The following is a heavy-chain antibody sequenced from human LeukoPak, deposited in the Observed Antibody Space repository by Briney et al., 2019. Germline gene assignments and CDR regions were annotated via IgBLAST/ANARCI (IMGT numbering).Heavy chain of an antibody. CDR3: ARAGGTYYGIAFDI. CDR2: IKEDGSDK. D-gene: IGHD1-26*01. V-gene: IGHV3-7*01. CDR1: GFIFSNYW. Sequence: PGGSLRLSCEASGFIFSNYWMAWVRQAPGKGLEWVANIKEDGSDKNYVESMKGRYTISRDNAKNSLYLQMNSLRAEDTAVYYCARAGGTYYGIAFDIWGQGTVVTVSS. J-gene: IGHJ3*02.